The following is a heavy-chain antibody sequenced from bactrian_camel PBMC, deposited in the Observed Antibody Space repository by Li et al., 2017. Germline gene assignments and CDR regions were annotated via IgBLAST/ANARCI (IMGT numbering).Heavy chain of an antibody. CDR2: IRTGYPFTS. V-gene: IGHV3S55*01. CDR1: GATAGRHC. CDR3: AMSFQLPCLGSDERAYDS. D-gene: IGHD4*01. Sequence: HVQLVESGGGSVQAGGSLRLSSAASGATAGRHCMAWFRQVPGKERETVASIRTGYPFTSDYHASVEGRFTISQDNAKNAVYLQMDNLQPEDTAMYFCAMSFQLPCLGSDERAYDSWGQGTQVTVS. J-gene: IGHJ6*01.